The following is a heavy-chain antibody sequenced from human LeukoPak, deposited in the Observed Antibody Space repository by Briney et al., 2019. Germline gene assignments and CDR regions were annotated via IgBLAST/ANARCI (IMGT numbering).Heavy chain of an antibody. CDR2: ISRSGNNI. CDR1: GFTFNSYE. V-gene: IGHV3-48*03. CDR3: ARDGYSYGHDASDI. D-gene: IGHD5-18*01. Sequence: GGSLRLSCAASGFTFNSYEMNWVRQAPGKGLEWVSYISRSGNNIYYADSVKGRFTISRDNAKNSLYLQMNSLRAEDTAAYYCARDGYSYGHDASDIWGQGTMVTVSS. J-gene: IGHJ3*02.